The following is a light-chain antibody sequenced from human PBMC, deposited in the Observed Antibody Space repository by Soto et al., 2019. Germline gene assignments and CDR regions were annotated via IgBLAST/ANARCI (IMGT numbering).Light chain of an antibody. CDR3: RSDPNINTRASV. J-gene: IGLJ1*01. Sequence: QSVLTQPASVSGSPGQSITMSCTGTSGDIGSYNRVSWYQQHPGKAPKLIIYEVTDRPSGVSNRFSGSKSGNTASMTISGIQAEDEAEYYCRSDPNINTRASVFAKGTKVTVL. V-gene: IGLV2-14*01. CDR2: EVT. CDR1: SGDIGSYNR.